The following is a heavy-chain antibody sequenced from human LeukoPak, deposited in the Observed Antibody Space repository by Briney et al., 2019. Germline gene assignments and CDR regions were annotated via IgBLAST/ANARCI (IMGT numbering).Heavy chain of an antibody. Sequence: SGTLSLTCTVSGGSISSYYWSWIRQPPGKGLEWFGYIYYSGSTNYNPALKSRLTISVDAPKNQFSLKLSSVTATDTAVYYCASLTTVTQGYFDSWGQGTLVTASS. D-gene: IGHD4-17*01. V-gene: IGHV4-59*08. CDR1: GGSISSYY. CDR2: IYYSGST. J-gene: IGHJ4*02. CDR3: ASLTTVTQGYFDS.